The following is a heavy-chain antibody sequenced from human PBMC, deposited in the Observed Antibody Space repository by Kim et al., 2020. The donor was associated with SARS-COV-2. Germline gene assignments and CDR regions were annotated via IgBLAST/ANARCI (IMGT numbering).Heavy chain of an antibody. D-gene: IGHD4-4*01. CDR2: IWYDGSNK. CDR3: AKEWNDYSENWFDP. V-gene: IGHV3-33*06. J-gene: IGHJ5*02. Sequence: GGSLRLSCAASGFTFSSYAMHWVRQAPGKGLEWVAVIWYDGSNKYYADSVKGRFTISRDNSKNTLYLQMNSLRAEDTAVYYCAKEWNDYSENWFDPWGQGTLVTVSS. CDR1: GFTFSSYA.